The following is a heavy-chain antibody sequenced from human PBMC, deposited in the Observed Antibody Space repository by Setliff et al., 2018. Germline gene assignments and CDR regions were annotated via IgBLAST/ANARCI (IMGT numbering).Heavy chain of an antibody. Sequence: SETLSLTCTVSGGSISSYYWSWIRQPAGKGLEWIGHIYIGGSANYNPSLKSRVTTSIDTSKNQFSLKLNSVTAADMAVYYCAREQWLDPPGYYYMDVWAKGTTVTVSS. D-gene: IGHD6-19*01. J-gene: IGHJ6*03. V-gene: IGHV4-4*07. CDR1: GGSISSYY. CDR2: IYIGGSA. CDR3: AREQWLDPPGYYYMDV.